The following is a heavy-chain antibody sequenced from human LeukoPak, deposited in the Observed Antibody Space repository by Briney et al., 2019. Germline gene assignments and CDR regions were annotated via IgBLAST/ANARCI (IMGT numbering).Heavy chain of an antibody. CDR2: ISGSGGST. Sequence: GGSLRLSCAASGFTFSSYAMSWVRQAPGKGLEWVSAISGSGGSTYYADSVKGQFTISRDNAKNSLYLQMNSLRAEDTAVYYCARGSGWGSYYYYGMDVWGQGTTVTVSS. CDR1: GFTFSSYA. D-gene: IGHD6-19*01. CDR3: ARGSGWGSYYYYGMDV. V-gene: IGHV3-23*01. J-gene: IGHJ6*02.